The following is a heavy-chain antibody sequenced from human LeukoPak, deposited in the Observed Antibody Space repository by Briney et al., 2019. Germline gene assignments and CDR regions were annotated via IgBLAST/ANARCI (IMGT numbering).Heavy chain of an antibody. CDR2: ISWNSGST. CDR1: GFTFDDYA. D-gene: IGHD3-10*01. J-gene: IGHJ4*02. Sequence: GRSLRLSCAASGFTFDDYAMHWVRQALGKGLEWVSGISWNSGSTGYADSVRGRFTISRDNAKNSLFLQMTSLRGEDTALYYCARDPHYYGSGSYFDYWGQGTLVTVSS. V-gene: IGHV3-9*01. CDR3: ARDPHYYGSGSYFDY.